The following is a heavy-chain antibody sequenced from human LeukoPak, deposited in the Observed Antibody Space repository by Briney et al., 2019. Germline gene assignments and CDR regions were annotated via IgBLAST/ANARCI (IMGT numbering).Heavy chain of an antibody. D-gene: IGHD5-18*01. Sequence: GGSLRLSCAASGFTFSSYAMSWVRQVPGKGLEWVSAISGSGGSTYYADSVKGRFTISRDNAKNSLYLQMNSLRAEDTAVYYCARSQRPQLCIFDYWGQGTLVTVSS. CDR1: GFTFSSYA. CDR3: ARSQRPQLCIFDY. CDR2: ISGSGGST. J-gene: IGHJ4*02. V-gene: IGHV3-23*01.